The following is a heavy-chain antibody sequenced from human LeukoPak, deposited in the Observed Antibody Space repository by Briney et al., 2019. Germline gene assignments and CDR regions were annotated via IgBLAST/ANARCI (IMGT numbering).Heavy chain of an antibody. J-gene: IGHJ6*03. Sequence: PSETLSLTCTVSGGSISSSSYYWGWIRQPPGKGLEWIGYISYSGSTNYIPSLKSRVTISVDTSKNQFSLKLNSVTAADTAVYYCARGEWELGYYMDVWGKGTTVTISS. D-gene: IGHD1-26*01. CDR1: GGSISSSSYY. CDR2: ISYSGST. CDR3: ARGEWELGYYMDV. V-gene: IGHV4-61*05.